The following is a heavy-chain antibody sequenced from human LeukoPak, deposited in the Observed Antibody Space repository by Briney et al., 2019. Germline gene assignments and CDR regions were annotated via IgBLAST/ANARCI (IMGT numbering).Heavy chain of an antibody. Sequence: GASVKVSCKASGGTFSSYAISWVRQAPGQGLEWMGGIIPIFGTANYAQKFQGRVTITADEATRTAYMELSSLRSEDTAMYYCARVDIVATISYFDYWGQGTLVTVSS. J-gene: IGHJ4*02. CDR3: ARVDIVATISYFDY. V-gene: IGHV1-69*13. CDR1: GGTFSSYA. CDR2: IIPIFGTA. D-gene: IGHD5-12*01.